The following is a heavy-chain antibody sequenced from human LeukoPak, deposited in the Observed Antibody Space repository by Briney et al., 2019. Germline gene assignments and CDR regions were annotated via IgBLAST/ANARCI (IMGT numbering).Heavy chain of an antibody. V-gene: IGHV4-34*01. Sequence: PSETLSLTCAVYGGSFSGYYWSWIRQPPGKGLEWIGEINHSGSTNYNPSPKNRVTISVDTSKNQFSLKLSSVTAADTAVYYCARGRGVWGPVYYGMDVWGKGTTVTVSS. CDR2: INHSGST. J-gene: IGHJ6*04. CDR3: ARGRGVWGPVYYGMDV. CDR1: GGSFSGYY. D-gene: IGHD2-21*02.